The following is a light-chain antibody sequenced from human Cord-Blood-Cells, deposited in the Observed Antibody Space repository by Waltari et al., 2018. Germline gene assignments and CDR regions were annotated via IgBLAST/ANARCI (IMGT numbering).Light chain of an antibody. Sequence: QSALTQPASVSGSPGQSITISCTGPSSAVGGYNHVSWYQQHPGKAPKLMIYEVSNRPSGVSNRFSGSKSGNTASLTISGLQAEDEADYYCSSYTSSSTLYVFGTGTKVTVL. V-gene: IGLV2-14*01. CDR3: SSYTSSSTLYV. CDR1: SSAVGGYNH. CDR2: EVS. J-gene: IGLJ1*01.